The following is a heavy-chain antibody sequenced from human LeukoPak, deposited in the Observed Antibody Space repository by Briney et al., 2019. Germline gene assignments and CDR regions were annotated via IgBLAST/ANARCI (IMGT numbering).Heavy chain of an antibody. D-gene: IGHD3-22*01. CDR2: ISYDGTNK. J-gene: IGHJ3*02. CDR1: GFTFSNYA. V-gene: IGHV3-30*04. Sequence: GRSLSISCAASGFTFSNYAMHWVRQAPGKGLEWVAVISYDGTNKYYADSVKGRFTISRDNSKNTMYLQMNSLRAEDTAMYYCARAPMSYDSSGFGGAFDIWGQGTRVPNSS. CDR3: ARAPMSYDSSGFGGAFDI.